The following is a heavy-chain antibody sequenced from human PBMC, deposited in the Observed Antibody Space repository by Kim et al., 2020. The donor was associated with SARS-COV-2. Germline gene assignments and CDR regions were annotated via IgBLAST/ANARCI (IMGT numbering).Heavy chain of an antibody. CDR2: ISSSGNIK. J-gene: IGHJ4*02. V-gene: IGHV3-11*04. CDR1: GFTFSDYY. CDR3: ASGSRVPY. Sequence: GGSLRLSCAASGFTFSDYYMSWIRQAPGKGLEWISYISSSGNIKKYADSVEGRFTISRDNGKNSLYLQMNSLRAEDTAVYYCASGSRVPYWGQGTLVTVSS. D-gene: IGHD3-10*01.